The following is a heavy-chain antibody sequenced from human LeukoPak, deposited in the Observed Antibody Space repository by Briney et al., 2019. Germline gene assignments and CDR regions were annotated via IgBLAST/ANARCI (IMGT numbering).Heavy chain of an antibody. Sequence: KPGGSLRLSCAASGFTFGTYSMNWVRQAPGKGLEWVSSISSSSSYIYYADSVKGRFTISRDNAKNSLFLQMSSLRAEDTAAYYCARDAMVRGVLIDYWGQGTLVTVSS. CDR1: GFTFGTYS. J-gene: IGHJ4*02. V-gene: IGHV3-21*01. CDR3: ARDAMVRGVLIDY. CDR2: ISSSSSYI. D-gene: IGHD3-10*01.